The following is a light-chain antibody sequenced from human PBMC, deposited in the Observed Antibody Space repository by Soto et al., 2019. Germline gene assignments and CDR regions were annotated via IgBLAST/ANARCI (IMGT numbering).Light chain of an antibody. J-gene: IGLJ2*01. V-gene: IGLV2-14*01. CDR1: SSDGGGYNY. CDR2: DVS. Sequence: QSALTQPASVSVSPGQSITISCTGTSSDGGGYNYVSWYQQHPGKAPKLMIYDVSNRPSGVSNRFSGSKSGNTASLTISGLQAEDEADYYCSSYTGSSTDVVFGGGNKLTVL. CDR3: SSYTGSSTDVV.